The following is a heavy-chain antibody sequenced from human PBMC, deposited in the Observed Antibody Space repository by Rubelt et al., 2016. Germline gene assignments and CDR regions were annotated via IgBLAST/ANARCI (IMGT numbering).Heavy chain of an antibody. CDR1: GASMSDFR. D-gene: IGHD1-7*01. Sequence: QVQLQESGPGLVKPSETLSLTCTVFGASMSDFRVSWIRQSAAKGLEWIGRAFSNGNTMYNPSLESRVTVSVDTSKKQFSLTLTSVTASDTAIYYCARDDVGTPGNWFNPWGQGVLVTVSS. J-gene: IGHJ5*02. CDR2: AFSNGNT. CDR3: ARDDVGTPGNWFNP. V-gene: IGHV4-4*07.